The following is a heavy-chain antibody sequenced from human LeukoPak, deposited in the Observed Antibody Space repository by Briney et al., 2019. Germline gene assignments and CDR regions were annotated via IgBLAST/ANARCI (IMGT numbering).Heavy chain of an antibody. V-gene: IGHV1-18*01. Sequence: ASVKVSCMASRYTFTSYGISWVRQAPGQALEWMGWISAYNGNTNYAQKNQGRANMTSDTSTSTAYMELRSVRSDDTAVYYCARAGDYYDSSGYPNDYWGQGTLVTVSS. J-gene: IGHJ4*02. CDR1: RYTFTSYG. D-gene: IGHD3-22*01. CDR3: ARAGDYYDSSGYPNDY. CDR2: ISAYNGNT.